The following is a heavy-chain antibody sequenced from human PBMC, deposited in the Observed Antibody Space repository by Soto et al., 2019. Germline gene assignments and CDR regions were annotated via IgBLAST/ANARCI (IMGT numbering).Heavy chain of an antibody. CDR1: GGSFSGYY. V-gene: IGHV4-34*01. D-gene: IGHD4-17*01. J-gene: IGHJ6*03. Sequence: SETLSLTCAVYGGSFSGYYWSWIRQPPGKGLEWIGEINHSGSTNYNPSLKSRVTISVDTSKNQFSLKLSSVTAADTAVYYCATALRTYYYYYMDVWGKGTTVTVSS. CDR2: INHSGST. CDR3: ATALRTYYYYYMDV.